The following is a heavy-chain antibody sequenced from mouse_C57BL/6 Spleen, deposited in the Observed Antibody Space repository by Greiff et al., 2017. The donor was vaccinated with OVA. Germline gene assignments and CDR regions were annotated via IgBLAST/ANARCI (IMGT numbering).Heavy chain of an antibody. CDR3: ARRPLDY. CDR1: GYTFTSYW. J-gene: IGHJ2*01. CDR2: IDPSDSYT. Sequence: QVQLKQPGAELVKPGASVKLSCKASGYTFTSYWMQWVKQRPGQGLEWIGEIDPSDSYTNYNQKFKGKATLTVDTSSSTAYMQLSSLTSEDSAVYYCARRPLDYWGQGTTLTVSS. V-gene: IGHV1-50*01.